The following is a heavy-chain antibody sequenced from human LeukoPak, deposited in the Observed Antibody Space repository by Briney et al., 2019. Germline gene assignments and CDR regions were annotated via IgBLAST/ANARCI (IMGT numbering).Heavy chain of an antibody. CDR1: GFTFRSYD. D-gene: IGHD3-22*01. V-gene: IGHV3-23*01. CDR3: AKVKDTSGSRFDY. CDR2: ITGTGGNT. J-gene: IGHJ4*02. Sequence: GGSLRLSCAASGFTFRSYDMSWVRQAPGKGLEWVSDITGTGGNTYYADSAKGRFTISRDNSKSTLYLQMNSLRDEDTAVYYCAKVKDTSGSRFDYWGQGTLVTVSS.